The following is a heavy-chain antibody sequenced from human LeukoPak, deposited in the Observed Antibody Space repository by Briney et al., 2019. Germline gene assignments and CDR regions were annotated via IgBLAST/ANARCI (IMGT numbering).Heavy chain of an antibody. Sequence: GGSLRLSCAASGFTFSNAWMSWVRQAPGEGLEWVGRIKRTSDGGTTDYAAPVKGRLTISRDDSKNMVYLQMNSLKTEDTAVYYCATDLLDDWGQGTLVTVSS. J-gene: IGHJ4*02. CDR1: GFTFSNAW. CDR2: IKRTSDGGTT. CDR3: ATDLLDD. V-gene: IGHV3-15*01.